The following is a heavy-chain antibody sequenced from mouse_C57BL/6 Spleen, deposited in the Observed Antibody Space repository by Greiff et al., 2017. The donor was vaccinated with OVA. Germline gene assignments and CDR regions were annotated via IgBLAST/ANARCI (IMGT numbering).Heavy chain of an antibody. CDR3: ARRDYYYGSSGFDY. Sequence: VQLQQPGAELVKPGASVKMSCKASGYTFTSYWITWVKQRPGQGLEWIGDIYPGSGSTNYNEKFKSKATLTVDTSSSTAYMQLSSLTSEDSAVYYCARRDYYYGSSGFDYWGQGTTLTVSS. CDR2: IYPGSGST. CDR1: GYTFTSYW. J-gene: IGHJ2*01. D-gene: IGHD1-1*01. V-gene: IGHV1-55*01.